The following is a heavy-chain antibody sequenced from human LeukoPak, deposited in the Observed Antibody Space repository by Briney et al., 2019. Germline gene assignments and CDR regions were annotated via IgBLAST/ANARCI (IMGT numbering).Heavy chain of an antibody. CDR3: ARGSVWYSGSYYALWVRAFDI. V-gene: IGHV4-34*01. Sequence: PSETPSLTCAVYGGSFSGYYWSWLRQPPGKGLEWIGEINHSGSTNYNPSLKSRVTISVDTSKNQFSLKLSSVTAADTAVYYCARGSVWYSGSYYALWVRAFDIWGQGTMVTVSS. D-gene: IGHD1-26*01. CDR1: GGSFSGYY. J-gene: IGHJ3*02. CDR2: INHSGST.